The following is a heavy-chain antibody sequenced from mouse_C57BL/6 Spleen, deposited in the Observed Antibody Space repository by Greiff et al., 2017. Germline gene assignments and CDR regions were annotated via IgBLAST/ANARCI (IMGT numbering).Heavy chain of an antibody. Sequence: QVQLQQSGPGLVKPGASVKISCKASGYAFSSSWMSWVRQRPGKGLEWIGRIYPGDGATNYNGKFTGQGTRTADKSSSIAYMQLSSLTSEDSAVDSCARGTVVAPYGYFDVWGTGTTVTVFS. CDR1: GYAFSSSW. D-gene: IGHD1-1*01. V-gene: IGHV1-82*01. CDR3: ARGTVVAPYGYFDV. J-gene: IGHJ1*03. CDR2: IYPGDGAT.